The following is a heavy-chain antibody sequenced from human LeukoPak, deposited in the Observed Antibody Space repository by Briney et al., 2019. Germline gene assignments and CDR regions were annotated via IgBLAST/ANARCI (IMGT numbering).Heavy chain of an antibody. J-gene: IGHJ5*02. CDR2: ISWNSGSI. D-gene: IGHD2-2*01. CDR1: GFTFDDYA. V-gene: IGHV3-9*01. CDR3: AREVVPAARANWFDP. Sequence: PGGSLRLSCAASGFTFDDYAMHWVRQAPGKGLEWVSGISWNSGSIGYADSVKGRFTISRGNAKNSLYLQMNSLRAEDTALYYCAREVVPAARANWFDPWGQGTLVTVSS.